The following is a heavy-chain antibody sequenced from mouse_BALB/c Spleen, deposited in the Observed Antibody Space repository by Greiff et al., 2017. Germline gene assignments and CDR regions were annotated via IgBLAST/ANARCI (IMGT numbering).Heavy chain of an antibody. J-gene: IGHJ2*01. V-gene: IGHV1-7*01. CDR1: GYTFTSYW. D-gene: IGHD1-1*01. Sequence: VQLQQSGAELAKPGASVKMSCKASGYTFTSYWMHWVKQRPGQGLEWIGYINPSTGYTEYNQKFKDKATLTADKSSSTAYMQLSSLTSEDSAVYYCARLITTVRDYWGQGTTLTVSS. CDR2: INPSTGYT. CDR3: ARLITTVRDY.